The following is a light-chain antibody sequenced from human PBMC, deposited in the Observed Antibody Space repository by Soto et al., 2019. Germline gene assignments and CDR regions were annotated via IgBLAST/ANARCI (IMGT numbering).Light chain of an antibody. J-gene: IGKJ1*01. V-gene: IGKV3-20*01. Sequence: ETVLTQSPGTLSLSPGEIATLSCRASQTIRSNYLAWYRQTPGQAPRLLIYGASNRATCIADRFSGSGSGTDFTLIISRLEPEDFALYYCQQYGSSPWTFGQGNKVEIK. CDR2: GAS. CDR1: QTIRSNY. CDR3: QQYGSSPWT.